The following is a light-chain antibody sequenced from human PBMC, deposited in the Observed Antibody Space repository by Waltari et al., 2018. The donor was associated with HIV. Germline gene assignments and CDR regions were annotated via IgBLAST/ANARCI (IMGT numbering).Light chain of an antibody. Sequence: QSTLTQPASVSGSPEQSVTISCTGISSDIDAYKYFSWYQQHPGKAPKLLIYDVSNRPSGVSHRFSGSKSANTASLTISGLQAEDEADYYCSSYTTTSTLYVFGTGTKVTV. J-gene: IGLJ1*01. CDR3: SSYTTTSTLYV. CDR2: DVS. CDR1: SSDIDAYKY. V-gene: IGLV2-14*03.